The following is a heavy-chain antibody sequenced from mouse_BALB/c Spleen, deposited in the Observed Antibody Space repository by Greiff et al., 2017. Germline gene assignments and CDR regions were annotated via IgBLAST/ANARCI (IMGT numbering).Heavy chain of an antibody. D-gene: IGHD1-1*01. CDR3: AREGGYYGSIFDY. J-gene: IGHJ2*01. Sequence: VQLKESGPGLVAPSQSLSITCTVSGFSLTGYGVNWVRQPPGKGLEWLGMIWGDGSTDYNSALKSRLSISKDNSKSQVFLKMNSLQTDDTARYYCAREGGYYGSIFDYWGQGTTLTVSS. CDR2: IWGDGST. CDR1: GFSLTGYG. V-gene: IGHV2-6-7*01.